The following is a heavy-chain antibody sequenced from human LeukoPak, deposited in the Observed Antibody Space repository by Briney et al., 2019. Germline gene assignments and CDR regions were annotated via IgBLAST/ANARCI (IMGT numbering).Heavy chain of an antibody. CDR3: AKEPPYYYDSSGYYRTSY. J-gene: IGHJ4*02. CDR1: GFTFSSYA. D-gene: IGHD3-22*01. V-gene: IGHV3-23*01. Sequence: GGSLRLSCAASGFTFSSYAMSWVRQAPGKGLEWVSAISGSGGSTYYADSVKGRFTISRDNSKNTLYLQMNSLRAADTAVYYCAKEPPYYYDSSGYYRTSYWGQGTLVTVSS. CDR2: ISGSGGST.